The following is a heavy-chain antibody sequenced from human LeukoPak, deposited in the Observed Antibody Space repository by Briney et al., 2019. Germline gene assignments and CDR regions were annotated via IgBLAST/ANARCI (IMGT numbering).Heavy chain of an antibody. D-gene: IGHD1-26*01. CDR3: ARIRGREGSRYYYYYYMDV. V-gene: IGHV4-59*01. CDR2: IYYSGST. Sequence: SETLSLTCNVSGDSMRNYYWSWIRQPPGKGLEWIGYIYYSGSTSYNPSLKSRVTMSLDTSKTQFSLELTSVTAADTAVYYCARIRGREGSRYYYYYYMDVWGKGTTVTVSS. J-gene: IGHJ6*03. CDR1: GDSMRNYY.